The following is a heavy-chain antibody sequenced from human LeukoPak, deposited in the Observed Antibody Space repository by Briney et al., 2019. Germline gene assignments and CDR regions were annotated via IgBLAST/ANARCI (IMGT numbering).Heavy chain of an antibody. D-gene: IGHD3-10*01. CDR2: IKQDGSER. V-gene: IGHV3-7*01. J-gene: IGHJ4*02. CDR3: ARDPRITMVRGVDDY. Sequence: GGALRLSCAASGFTFSSYWMSRVRQAPGKGLEWVANIKQDGSERYYVDSVKGRFTISRDNAKNSLYLQMNSLRAEDTAVYYCARDPRITMVRGVDDYWGQGTLVTVSS. CDR1: GFTFSSYW.